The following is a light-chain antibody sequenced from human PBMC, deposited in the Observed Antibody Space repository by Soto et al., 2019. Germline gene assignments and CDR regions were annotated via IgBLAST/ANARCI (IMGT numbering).Light chain of an antibody. J-gene: IGLJ1*01. CDR1: SSDIGTGYD. CDR2: GNS. V-gene: IGLV1-40*01. Sequence: QSVLTQPPSVSGAPGQRVPISCTGSSSDIGTGYDVHWYQQLPGTAPKLLIYGNSNRPSGVPDRFSGSKSGTSASLAITGLQAEDEADYYCQSYDSSLSGSKVFGTGTKVNDL. CDR3: QSYDSSLSGSKV.